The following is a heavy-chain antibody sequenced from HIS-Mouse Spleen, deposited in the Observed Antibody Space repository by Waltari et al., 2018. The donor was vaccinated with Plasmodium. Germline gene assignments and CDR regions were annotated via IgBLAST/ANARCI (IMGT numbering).Heavy chain of an antibody. CDR3: ASSWYWYFDL. Sequence: EVQLVESGGGLVQTGGSLRLSCAASGFTCSSYWMSWVRQAPGKGLEWVANIKQDGSEKYYVDSVKGRFTISRDNAKNSLYLQMNSLRAEDTAVYYCASSWYWYFDLWGRGTLVTVSS. CDR1: GFTCSSYW. V-gene: IGHV3-7*01. CDR2: IKQDGSEK. D-gene: IGHD6-13*01. J-gene: IGHJ2*01.